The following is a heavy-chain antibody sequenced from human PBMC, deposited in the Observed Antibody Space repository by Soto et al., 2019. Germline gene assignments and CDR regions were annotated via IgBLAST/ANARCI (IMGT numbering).Heavy chain of an antibody. CDR2: ISGSGGST. D-gene: IGHD3-10*01. V-gene: IGHV3-23*01. Sequence: GSLSLSCAASGFTFSSYPMICVPQAPGKGLEWVSAISGSGGSTYYADSVKGRFTISRDNSKNTLYLQMNSLRAEDTAVYYCEKDSGLLWFGEFIVDWGQGTLVTVS. J-gene: IGHJ4*02. CDR3: EKDSGLLWFGEFIVD. CDR1: GFTFSSYP.